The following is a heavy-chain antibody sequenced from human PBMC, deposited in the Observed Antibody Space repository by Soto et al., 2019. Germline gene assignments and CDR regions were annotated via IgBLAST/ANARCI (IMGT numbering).Heavy chain of an antibody. J-gene: IGHJ4*02. CDR1: GASITSTTYF. V-gene: IGHV4-39*01. CDR2: IYYSVKT. Sequence: PSETLSLTCSLSGASITSTTYFWAWILQPPGKGLEWVGSIYYSVKTHYNPSLKSRTTISVDRSRNQFSLQVSSVTAADTAVYYCAKNLPRTGRLDYWGQGPAVTASS. CDR3: AKNLPRTGRLDY.